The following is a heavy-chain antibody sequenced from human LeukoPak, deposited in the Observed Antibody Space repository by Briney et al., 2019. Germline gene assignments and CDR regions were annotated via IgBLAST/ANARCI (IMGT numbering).Heavy chain of an antibody. Sequence: ASVKVSCKASGYTFTGYYMHWVRQAPGQGVEWMGWINPNSGGTNYAQKFQGRVTMTRDTSISTAYMELSRLRSDDTAVYYCARQHDDYGATVDYWGQGTLVTVSS. J-gene: IGHJ4*02. V-gene: IGHV1-2*02. D-gene: IGHD5-12*01. CDR2: INPNSGGT. CDR1: GYTFTGYY. CDR3: ARQHDDYGATVDY.